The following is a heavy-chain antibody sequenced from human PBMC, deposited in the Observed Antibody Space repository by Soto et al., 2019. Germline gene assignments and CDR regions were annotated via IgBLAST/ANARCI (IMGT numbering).Heavy chain of an antibody. D-gene: IGHD3-3*01. CDR2: SYTSGST. CDR3: ARVMEKPALDY. Sequence: QVQLQESGPGLVKPSETLSLTCTVSGGSISSYYWSWIRQPAVKGLEWIGRSYTSGSTNYNPSLKNRGTMSVDTSKNQFSLKLSSVTAADTAVYYCARVMEKPALDYWGQGTLVSVSS. CDR1: GGSISSYY. V-gene: IGHV4-4*07. J-gene: IGHJ4*02.